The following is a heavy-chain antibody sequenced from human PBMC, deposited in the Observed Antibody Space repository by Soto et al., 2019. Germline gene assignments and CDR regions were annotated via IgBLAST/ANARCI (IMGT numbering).Heavy chain of an antibody. CDR2: ISPSVGST. CDR1: GYSFNAYY. J-gene: IGHJ4*02. V-gene: IGHV1-46*02. CDR3: TSAKSNDPNDY. D-gene: IGHD2-8*01. Sequence: GASVKVSCKASGYSFNAYYIHWVRQAPGQGLEWVGMISPSVGSTTYAQKLQGRVTMIRDTSTSTVYMELSSLKSEDTAVYYCTSAKSNDPNDYWGQGTLVTVSS.